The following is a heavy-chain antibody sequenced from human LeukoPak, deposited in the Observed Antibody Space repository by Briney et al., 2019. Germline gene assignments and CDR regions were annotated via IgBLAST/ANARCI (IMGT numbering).Heavy chain of an antibody. CDR2: IYYSGTT. CDR1: GGSISSSSYY. V-gene: IGHV4-39*01. Sequence: PSETLSLTCTASGGSISSSSYYWGWIRQPPGKGLEWIGSIYYSGTTYYNPSLKSRVTISVDTSKNQFSLKLSSVTAADTAVYYCARGRVTMVRGVMVLHPRRSEYFQHWGQGTLVTVSS. J-gene: IGHJ1*01. D-gene: IGHD3-10*01. CDR3: ARGRVTMVRGVMVLHPRRSEYFQH.